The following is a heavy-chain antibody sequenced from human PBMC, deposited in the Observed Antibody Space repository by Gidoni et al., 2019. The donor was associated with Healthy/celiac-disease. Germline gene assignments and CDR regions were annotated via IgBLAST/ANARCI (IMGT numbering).Heavy chain of an antibody. CDR1: GFTFSSYW. CDR2: IKQDGSEK. J-gene: IGHJ4*02. Sequence: EVQLVESGGGLVQLGGSLRLSCAASGFTFSSYWMSWVRQAPGKGLEWVANIKQDGSEKYYVDSVKGRFTISRDNAKNSLYLQMNSLRAEDTAVYYCARDRRPYQLLPGPFDYWGQGTLVTVSS. V-gene: IGHV3-7*01. CDR3: ARDRRPYQLLPGPFDY. D-gene: IGHD2-2*01.